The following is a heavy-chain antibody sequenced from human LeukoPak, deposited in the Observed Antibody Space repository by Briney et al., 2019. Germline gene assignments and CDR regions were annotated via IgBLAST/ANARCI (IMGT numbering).Heavy chain of an antibody. CDR1: GYTLTELS. CDR2: FDPEDGET. CDR3: ARQIWFGELSIYYFDY. Sequence: ASVKVSCKVSGYTLTELSMHWVRQAPGKGLEWMGGFDPEDGETIYAQKFQGRVTMTEDTSTGTAYMELSSLRSEDTAVYYCARQIWFGELSIYYFDYWGQGTLVTVSS. V-gene: IGHV1-24*01. D-gene: IGHD3-10*01. J-gene: IGHJ4*02.